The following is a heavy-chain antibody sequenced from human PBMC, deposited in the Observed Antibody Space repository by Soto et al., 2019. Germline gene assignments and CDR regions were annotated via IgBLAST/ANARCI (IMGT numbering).Heavy chain of an antibody. CDR3: ARDLGGYFPGSFDY. J-gene: IGHJ4*02. D-gene: IGHD5-12*01. Sequence: ASVKVSCKASGYTFTSYGISWVRQAPGQGLEWMGWISAYNGNTNYAQKLQGRVTMTTDTSTSTAYMELRSLRSDDTAVYYCARDLGGYFPGSFDYWGQGTLVTVSS. CDR1: GYTFTSYG. CDR2: ISAYNGNT. V-gene: IGHV1-18*01.